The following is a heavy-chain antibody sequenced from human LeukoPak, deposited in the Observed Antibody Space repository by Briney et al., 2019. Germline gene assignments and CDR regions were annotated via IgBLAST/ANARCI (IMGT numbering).Heavy chain of an antibody. CDR2: VNVDGSST. V-gene: IGHV3-74*01. J-gene: IGHJ3*02. CDR1: GFTFSNFW. CDR3: AKAKQNWVTMAGDAFDI. D-gene: IGHD3-10*01. Sequence: GGSLRLSCVGSGFTFSNFWMHWVRQGPGKGPVWVSRVNVDGSSTIYADSVKGRFTISRDNAKNTQYLQMNSLRAEDTAVYYCAKAKQNWVTMAGDAFDIWGQGTMVTVSS.